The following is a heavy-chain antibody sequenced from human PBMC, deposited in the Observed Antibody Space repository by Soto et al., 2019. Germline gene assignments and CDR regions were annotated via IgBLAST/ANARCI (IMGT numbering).Heavy chain of an antibody. D-gene: IGHD1-26*01. CDR1: GYSISSGYY. Sequence: PSETLSLTCAVSGYSISSGYYWGWIRQPPGKGLEWIGSIYHSGSTYYNPSLKSRVTISVDTSKNQFSLKLSSVTAADTAVYYCARGDSRGRYFYWGQGTLVTVSS. V-gene: IGHV4-38-2*01. CDR3: ARGDSRGRYFY. CDR2: IYHSGST. J-gene: IGHJ4*02.